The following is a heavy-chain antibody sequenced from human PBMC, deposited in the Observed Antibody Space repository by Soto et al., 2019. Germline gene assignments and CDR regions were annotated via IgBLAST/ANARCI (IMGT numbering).Heavy chain of an antibody. CDR3: ARDRGWGYLNYYYYYGMDV. D-gene: IGHD7-27*01. CDR1: GYTFTSYA. CDR2: INTNTGNP. Sequence: GASVKVSCKASGYTFTSYAMNWVRQAPGQGLEWMGWINTNTGNPTYAQGFTGRFVFSLDTSVSTAYLQICSLKAEDTAVYYCARDRGWGYLNYYYYYGMDVWGQGTTVTVSS. J-gene: IGHJ6*02. V-gene: IGHV7-4-1*01.